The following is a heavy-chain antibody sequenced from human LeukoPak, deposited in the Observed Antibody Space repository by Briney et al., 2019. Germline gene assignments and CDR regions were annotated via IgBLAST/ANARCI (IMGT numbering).Heavy chain of an antibody. CDR2: INPSGDST. D-gene: IGHD3/OR15-3a*01. V-gene: IGHV1-46*01. CDR1: DDTFASYG. J-gene: IGHJ3*02. CDR3: ARFRTGRAFDI. Sequence: APVKVSCKSSDDTFASYGISWVRQAPGQGLEWMGIINPSGDSTSYAQKFQGRVTMTRDTSTSTVYMELSSLRSEDTAVYYCARFRTGRAFDIWGQGTMVTVSS.